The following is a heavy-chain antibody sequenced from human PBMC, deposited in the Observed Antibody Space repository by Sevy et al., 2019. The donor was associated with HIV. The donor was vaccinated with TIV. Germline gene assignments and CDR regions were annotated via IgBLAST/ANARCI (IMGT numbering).Heavy chain of an antibody. CDR1: GFTFSKYS. D-gene: IGHD2-8*01. V-gene: IGHV3-23*01. CDR3: AREGCTKPHDY. CDR2: LSLGCGEI. J-gene: IGHJ4*02. Sequence: GGSLRLSCAASGFTFSKYSMSWVRQPPGKGLEWVSTLSLGCGEINYEDSVKGRFAVSRDNSKRSVYLQMNNLRPEDTAVYYCAREGCTKPHDYWGQGTLVTVSS.